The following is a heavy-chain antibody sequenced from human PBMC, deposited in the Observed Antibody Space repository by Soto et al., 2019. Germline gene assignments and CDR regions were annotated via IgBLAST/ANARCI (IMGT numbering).Heavy chain of an antibody. CDR3: ASGYRVTIFGVVSPYAIDV. V-gene: IGHV4-30-2*01. CDR2: IYHSGST. D-gene: IGHD3-3*01. Sequence: SETLSLTCTVSGVTMSYGGYSWSWIRQPPGTGLEWIGSIYHSGSTYYNPSLKSRVTISVDTSKNQFSLTLSSVTAADTAVYYCASGYRVTIFGVVSPYAIDVWGQGTTVTASS. CDR1: GVTMSYGGYS. J-gene: IGHJ6*02.